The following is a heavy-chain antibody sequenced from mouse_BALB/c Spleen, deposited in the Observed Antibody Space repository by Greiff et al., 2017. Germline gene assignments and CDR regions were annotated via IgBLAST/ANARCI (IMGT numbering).Heavy chain of an antibody. Sequence: EVMLVESGGDLVKPGGSLKLSCAASGFTFSSYGMSWVRQTPDKRLEWVATISSGGSYTYYPDSVKGRFTISRDNAKNTLYLQMSSLKSEDTAMYYCARQGTPYYFDYWGQGTTLTVSS. CDR1: GFTFSSYG. D-gene: IGHD3-3*01. J-gene: IGHJ2*01. V-gene: IGHV5-6*01. CDR3: ARQGTPYYFDY. CDR2: ISSGGSYT.